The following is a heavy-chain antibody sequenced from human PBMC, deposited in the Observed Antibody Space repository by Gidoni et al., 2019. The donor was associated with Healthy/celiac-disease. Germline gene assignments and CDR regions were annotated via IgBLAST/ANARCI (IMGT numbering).Heavy chain of an antibody. D-gene: IGHD3-10*01. CDR1: GGTFSSYA. CDR3: ARDYYGSGTYPPFRVYYYGMDV. CDR2: IIPILGIA. J-gene: IGHJ6*02. V-gene: IGHV1-69*04. Sequence: QVQLVQSGAEVKKPGSSVKVSCKASGGTFSSYAISWVRQAPGQGLEWMGRIIPILGIANYAQKFQGRVTITADKSTSTAYMELSSLRSEDTAVYYCARDYYGSGTYPPFRVYYYGMDVWGQGTTVTVSS.